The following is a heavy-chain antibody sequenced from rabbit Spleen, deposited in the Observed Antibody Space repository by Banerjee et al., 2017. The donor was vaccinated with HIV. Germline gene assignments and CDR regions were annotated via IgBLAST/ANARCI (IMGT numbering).Heavy chain of an antibody. V-gene: IGHV1S45*01. Sequence: QEQLVESGGGLVQPGASLTLTCTPSGFSFSRGYDMCWVRQAPGKGLEWIGCIYTGNDKTYYASWAKGRLTISKTSSTTVTLQMTSLTVADTATYFCVRNYVNAFDPWGPGTLVTV. D-gene: IGHD1-1*01. CDR2: IYTGNDKT. CDR3: VRNYVNAFDP. J-gene: IGHJ2*01. CDR1: GFSFSRGYD.